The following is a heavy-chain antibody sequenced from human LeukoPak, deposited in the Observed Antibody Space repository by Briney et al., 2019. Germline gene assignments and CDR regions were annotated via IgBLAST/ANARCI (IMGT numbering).Heavy chain of an antibody. CDR2: IYYSGST. D-gene: IGHD2-2*01. CDR1: GGSISSSSYY. J-gene: IGHJ3*02. Sequence: SETLSLICTVPGGSISSSSYYWGWIRQPPGKGLEWIGSIYYSGSTYYNPSLKSRVTISVDTSKNQFSLKLSSVTAADTAVYYCARPVVPARDAFDIWGQGTMVTVSS. V-gene: IGHV4-39*01. CDR3: ARPVVPARDAFDI.